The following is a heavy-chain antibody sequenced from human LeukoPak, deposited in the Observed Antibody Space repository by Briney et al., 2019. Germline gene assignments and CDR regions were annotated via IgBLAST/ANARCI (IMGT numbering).Heavy chain of an antibody. CDR3: TRDYYDFWSGYYTGPDWFDP. V-gene: IGHV3-33*01. J-gene: IGHJ5*02. CDR2: IWYDGSNK. D-gene: IGHD3-3*01. CDR1: GFTFSSYG. Sequence: GGSLGLSCAASGFTFSSYGMHWVRQAPGKGLEWVAVIWYDGSNKYYADSVKGRFTISRDNSKNTLYLQMNSLRAEDTAVYYCTRDYYDFWSGYYTGPDWFDPWGQGTLVTVSS.